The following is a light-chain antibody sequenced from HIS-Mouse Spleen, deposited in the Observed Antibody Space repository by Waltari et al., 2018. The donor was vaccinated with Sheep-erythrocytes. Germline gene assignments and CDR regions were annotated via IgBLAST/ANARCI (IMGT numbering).Light chain of an antibody. Sequence: EIVLTQSPATLSLSPGERATLPCRASQSVSSYLAWYQQKPGQAPSLLIYDASNRATGIPARFSGSGSGTDFTLTISSLEPEDFAVYYCQQRSNWYTFGQGTKLEIK. V-gene: IGKV3-11*01. CDR3: QQRSNWYT. CDR2: DAS. CDR1: QSVSSY. J-gene: IGKJ2*01.